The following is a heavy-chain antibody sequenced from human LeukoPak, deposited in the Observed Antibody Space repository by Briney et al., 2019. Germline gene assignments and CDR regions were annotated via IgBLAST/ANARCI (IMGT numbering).Heavy chain of an antibody. J-gene: IGHJ3*02. CDR2: IYYTGNT. V-gene: IGHV4-39*07. D-gene: IGHD6-6*01. CDR1: GVSISSSSYY. CDR3: ASIAARPLAFDI. Sequence: SETLSLTCTVSGVSISSSSYYWGWIRQPPGKGLEWVGSIYYTGNTYYNSSLKNRATISVDTSKNQFSLKLSSVTAADTAVYYCASIAARPLAFDIWGQGTMVTVSS.